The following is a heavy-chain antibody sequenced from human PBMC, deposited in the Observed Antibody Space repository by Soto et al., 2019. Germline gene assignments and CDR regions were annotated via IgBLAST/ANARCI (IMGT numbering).Heavy chain of an antibody. D-gene: IGHD3-16*01. J-gene: IGHJ3*02. CDR3: ARRYGWAFDI. CDR1: GGSISRYY. Sequence: SETLSLTCTVSGGSISRYYWSWIRQPPGKGLEWIGYIYYSGSTNYNPSLKSRVTISVDTSKNQFSLKLSSVTAADTAVYYCARRYGWAFDIWGKGTMVTVSS. CDR2: IYYSGST. V-gene: IGHV4-59*08.